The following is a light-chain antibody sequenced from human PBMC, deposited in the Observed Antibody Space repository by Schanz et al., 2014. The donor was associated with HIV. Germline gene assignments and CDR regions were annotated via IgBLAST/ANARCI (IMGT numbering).Light chain of an antibody. Sequence: IVLTQSPGTLSLSPGERGTLSCRASQSISSSLLAWYQKKPGQAPTLLIYASCIRASGIPDRFSGSGSGADFTLTISGLEHEDVAVYYCHHYGGSFGPGTKVDSK. CDR2: ASC. V-gene: IGKV3-20*01. J-gene: IGKJ3*01. CDR1: QSISSSL. CDR3: HHYGGS.